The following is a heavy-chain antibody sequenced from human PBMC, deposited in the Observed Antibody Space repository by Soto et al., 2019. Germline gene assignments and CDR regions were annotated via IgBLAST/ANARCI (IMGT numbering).Heavy chain of an antibody. Sequence: QVQLQQWGAGLLKPSETLSLTCAVYGGSFSGYYWSWIRQPPGKGLEWIGEINHSGSTNHNPSLKSRVTISVDTSKNQFSLKLSSVTAADTAVYYCARGRLWSGYYSADMRRYYFDYWGQGTLVTVSS. J-gene: IGHJ4*02. D-gene: IGHD3-3*01. CDR3: ARGRLWSGYYSADMRRYYFDY. CDR1: GGSFSGYY. CDR2: INHSGST. V-gene: IGHV4-34*01.